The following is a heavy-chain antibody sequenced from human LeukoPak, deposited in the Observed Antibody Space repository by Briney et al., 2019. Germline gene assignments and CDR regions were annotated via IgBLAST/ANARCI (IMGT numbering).Heavy chain of an antibody. Sequence: SETLSLTCTVSGGSVSSRTYYWGWIRQPPGKGLEWIGNIYYSGTTYYNPSLKSRVTISLDTSKNQFSLKLSSVTAADTAVYYCARTSSSGLVGGYYFDYWGQGTLVTVSS. CDR3: ARTSSSGLVGGYYFDY. J-gene: IGHJ4*02. V-gene: IGHV4-39*07. CDR1: GGSVSSRTYY. CDR2: IYYSGTT. D-gene: IGHD6-19*01.